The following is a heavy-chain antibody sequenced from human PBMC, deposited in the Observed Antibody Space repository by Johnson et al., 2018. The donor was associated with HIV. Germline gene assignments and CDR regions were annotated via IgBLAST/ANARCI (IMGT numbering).Heavy chain of an antibody. J-gene: IGHJ3*01. CDR3: AKDRSMDDAFDV. Sequence: MQLVESGGGVVRPGGSLRLSCAASGFTFDDYGMSWVRQAPGKGLEWVSGINWNGGSTGYADSVKGRFTISRDNAKNSLYLQMNSLRAEDTAVYYCAKDRSMDDAFDVWGQGTMVTVSS. D-gene: IGHD1-26*01. V-gene: IGHV3-20*04. CDR1: GFTFDDYG. CDR2: INWNGGST.